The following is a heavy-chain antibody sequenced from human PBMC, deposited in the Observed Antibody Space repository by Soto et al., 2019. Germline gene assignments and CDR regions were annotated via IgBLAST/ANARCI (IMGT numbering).Heavy chain of an antibody. J-gene: IGHJ6*02. Sequence: AASVKVSCKASGGTFSSYAISWVRQAPGQGLEWMGGIIPIFGTANYAQKFQGRVTITADKSTSTAYMELSSLRSEDTAVYYCAKPSYYYGMDVWGQGTTVTVSS. CDR3: AKPSYYYGMDV. CDR2: IIPIFGTA. V-gene: IGHV1-69*06. CDR1: GGTFSSYA.